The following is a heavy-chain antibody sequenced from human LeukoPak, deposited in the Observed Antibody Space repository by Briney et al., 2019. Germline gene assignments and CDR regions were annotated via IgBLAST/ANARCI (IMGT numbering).Heavy chain of an antibody. D-gene: IGHD3-10*01. CDR2: IYHSGST. V-gene: IGHV4-38-2*02. Sequence: SETLSLTSTVSGYSISSGYYWGWIRQPPGKGLEWIGSIYHSGSTYYNPSLKSRVTISVDTSKNQFSLKLSSVTAADTAVYYCARGGSRITMVRGVDNWFDPWGQGTLVTVSS. J-gene: IGHJ5*02. CDR3: ARGGSRITMVRGVDNWFDP. CDR1: GYSISSGYY.